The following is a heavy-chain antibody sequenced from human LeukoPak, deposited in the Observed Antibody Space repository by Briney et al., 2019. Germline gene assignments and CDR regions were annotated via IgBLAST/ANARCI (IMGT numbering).Heavy chain of an antibody. V-gene: IGHV3-21*01. Sequence: PGGSLRLSCAASGFTFSSYSMSWVRQAPGKGLEWVSSISSTSSYIYYADSMKGRFTISRDNSKNTLYLQMNSLRAEDTAVCYCARGGVPPALPYYYGMDVWGQGTTVTVSS. J-gene: IGHJ6*02. CDR3: ARGGVPPALPYYYGMDV. D-gene: IGHD3-16*01. CDR2: ISSTSSYI. CDR1: GFTFSSYS.